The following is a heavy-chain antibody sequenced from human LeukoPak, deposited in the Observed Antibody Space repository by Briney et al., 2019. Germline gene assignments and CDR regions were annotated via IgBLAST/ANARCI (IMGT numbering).Heavy chain of an antibody. D-gene: IGHD3-10*01. J-gene: IGHJ4*02. V-gene: IGHV3-74*01. Sequence: GGSLRLSCAGCGFTFTRSWMHWVRQAPGKGLVWVSRINVEGTTTTYADSVEGRFTISRDENTLYLQMNHLRVDDTAEYYCTRGGDEPFDYWGQGTLVTVSS. CDR2: INVEGTTT. CDR3: TRGGDEPFDY. CDR1: GFTFTRSW.